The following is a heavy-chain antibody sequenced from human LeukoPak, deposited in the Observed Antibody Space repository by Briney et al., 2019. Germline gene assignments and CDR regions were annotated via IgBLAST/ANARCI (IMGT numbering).Heavy chain of an antibody. CDR2: IDYSGST. Sequence: PSETLSLTCTVSAGDINTYYWSWIRQPPGKGLEWIGYIDYSGSTNYNPSLKCRVTISVDTSKNQFSLQLGSVTAADTAVYYCARHIIYSKKPSFDHWGQGTLVTVSS. CDR3: ARHIIYSKKPSFDH. J-gene: IGHJ4*02. D-gene: IGHD4-11*01. V-gene: IGHV4-59*01. CDR1: AGDINTYY.